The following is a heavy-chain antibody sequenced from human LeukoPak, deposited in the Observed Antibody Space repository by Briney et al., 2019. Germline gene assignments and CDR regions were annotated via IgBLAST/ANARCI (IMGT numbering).Heavy chain of an antibody. V-gene: IGHV3-48*01. CDR1: GFTFSSYS. D-gene: IGHD1-26*01. CDR2: ISNSGSTI. CDR3: ARATRGADAFDI. J-gene: IGHJ3*02. Sequence: GGSLRLSCAASGFTFSSYSMNWVRQAPGKGLEWVSYISNSGSTIYSADSVKGRFTISRDNAKNSLYLQMNSLRAEDTAVYYCARATRGADAFDIWGQGTMVTVSS.